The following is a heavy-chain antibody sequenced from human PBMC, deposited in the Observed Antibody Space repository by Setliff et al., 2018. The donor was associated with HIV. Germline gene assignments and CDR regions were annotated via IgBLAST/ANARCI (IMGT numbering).Heavy chain of an antibody. J-gene: IGHJ1*01. Sequence: SVKVSCKASGGTFSSYAISWVRQAPGQGLEWMGGIIPIFGTTNYAQKFQGRVTITTDTSTSTAYMELRSLRSDDTAVYYCARVVVRGVTFIAEYFQHWGQGTLVTVSS. V-gene: IGHV1-69*05. CDR1: GGTFSSYA. CDR2: IIPIFGTT. D-gene: IGHD3-10*01. CDR3: ARVVVRGVTFIAEYFQH.